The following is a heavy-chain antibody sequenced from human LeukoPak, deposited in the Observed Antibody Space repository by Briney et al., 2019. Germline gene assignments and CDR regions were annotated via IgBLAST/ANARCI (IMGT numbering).Heavy chain of an antibody. CDR3: ASGTTDIVVVPATLRNYYFDY. D-gene: IGHD2-2*01. J-gene: IGHJ4*02. CDR2: IVVGSGNT. Sequence: GTSVKVSCKASGFTFTRSAMQWVRQARGQRLEWIGWIVVGSGNTKYAQKFQERVTITRDMSTGTAYMELSSLRSEDTAVYYCASGTTDIVVVPATLRNYYFDYWGQGTLVTVSS. V-gene: IGHV1-58*02. CDR1: GFTFTRSA.